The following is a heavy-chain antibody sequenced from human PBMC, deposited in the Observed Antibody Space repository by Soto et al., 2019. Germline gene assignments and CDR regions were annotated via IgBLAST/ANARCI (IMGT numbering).Heavy chain of an antibody. CDR2: ISPYNDNT. D-gene: IGHD1-26*01. CDR1: DYTFTSYG. Sequence: QVQLVQSGAEVKKPGASVKVSCKASDYTFTSYGINWVRQAPGQGLAWMGWISPYNDNTQYAQRFQGRVTLTTDTSTNTAYMELRSLRSDDTAVYYCARGMWELPIDYWGQGTLVTVSS. CDR3: ARGMWELPIDY. J-gene: IGHJ4*02. V-gene: IGHV1-18*01.